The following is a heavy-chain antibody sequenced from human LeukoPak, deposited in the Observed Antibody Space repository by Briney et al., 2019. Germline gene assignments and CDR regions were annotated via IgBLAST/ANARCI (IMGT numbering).Heavy chain of an antibody. D-gene: IGHD6-6*01. CDR3: THRRAAARPNYYDF. V-gene: IGHV2-5*02. CDR2: VYSDNNK. Sequence: KESGPTLVKPTQTLTLTCTFSGFSLSTNGLGVGWVRQPPGEALEWLAVVYSDNNKRYSPSLESRLIITKGTSENQVVLTMTNMDPMDTATYYCTHRRAAARPNYYDFWGQGILVTVSS. CDR1: GFSLSTNGLG. J-gene: IGHJ4*02.